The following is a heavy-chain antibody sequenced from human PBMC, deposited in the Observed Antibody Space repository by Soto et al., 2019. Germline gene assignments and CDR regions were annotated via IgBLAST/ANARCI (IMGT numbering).Heavy chain of an antibody. CDR2: VKSKADGGTA. V-gene: IGHV3-15*07. CDR1: GFSITNTW. Sequence: EVQLVKSGGGLVQPGGSLRLSCAASGFSITNTWMHWVRQAPGKGLEWVGRVKSKADGGTADYAAPVKGRFTVSRDDSKNTQYLQMNSLKMEDTAVYYCNSYPDFWGGHTPLWGQGTLVTVSS. CDR3: NSYPDFWGGHTPL. D-gene: IGHD3-3*01. J-gene: IGHJ4*02.